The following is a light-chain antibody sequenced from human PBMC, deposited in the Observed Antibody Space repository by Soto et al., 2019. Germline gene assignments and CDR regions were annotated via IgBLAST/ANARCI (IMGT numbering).Light chain of an antibody. CDR3: QQYNSYPLT. CDR2: KAS. Sequence: DIQMTQSPSTLSASVGDRVTITCRASQSISTYLAWYQQKPGNAPKLLIYKASNLQSGVPSRFSGSGSGTEFTLTISSLQPDDFATYYCQQYNSYPLTFGGGTRVEIK. V-gene: IGKV1-5*03. CDR1: QSISTY. J-gene: IGKJ4*01.